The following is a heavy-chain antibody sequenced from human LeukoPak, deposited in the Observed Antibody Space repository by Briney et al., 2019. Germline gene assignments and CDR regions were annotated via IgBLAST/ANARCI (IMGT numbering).Heavy chain of an antibody. Sequence: GRSLRLSCAASEFTFSSYGMHWVRRAPGKGLEWVAVIWYDGSNKYYADSVKGRFTISRDNSKNTLYLQMNSLRAEDTAVYYCAREEDGYNYGYWGQGTLVTVSS. CDR1: EFTFSSYG. J-gene: IGHJ4*02. CDR2: IWYDGSNK. V-gene: IGHV3-33*01. CDR3: AREEDGYNYGY. D-gene: IGHD5-24*01.